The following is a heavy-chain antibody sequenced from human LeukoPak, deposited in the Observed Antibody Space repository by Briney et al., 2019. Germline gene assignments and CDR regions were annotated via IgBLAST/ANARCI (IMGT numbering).Heavy chain of an antibody. V-gene: IGHV5-51*01. CDR2: IYPGDSDT. CDR3: ARLACSSTSCYVIRLWEFDY. D-gene: IGHD2-2*01. J-gene: IGHJ4*02. Sequence: GESLKISCKGSGYSITSYWIGWVRQMPGKGLEWMGIIYPGDSDTRYSPSLQGQVTISADKSISTAYLQWSSLKASDTAMYYCARLACSSTSCYVIRLWEFDYWGQETLVTVSS. CDR1: GYSITSYW.